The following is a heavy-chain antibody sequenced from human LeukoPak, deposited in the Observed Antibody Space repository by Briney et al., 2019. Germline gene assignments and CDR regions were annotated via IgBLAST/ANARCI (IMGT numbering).Heavy chain of an antibody. CDR1: GFTFSNFW. Sequence: GGSLRLSCAASGFTFSNFWMNWVRQAPGKGLEWVANIKSDGGEQIYVDSVKCRFTISRDNAKNSLYLQMNSLRVDDTAVYHCATGHYRDPAGWGQGTLVTVSS. V-gene: IGHV3-7*01. J-gene: IGHJ4*02. D-gene: IGHD3-10*01. CDR2: IKSDGGEQ. CDR3: ATGHYRDPAG.